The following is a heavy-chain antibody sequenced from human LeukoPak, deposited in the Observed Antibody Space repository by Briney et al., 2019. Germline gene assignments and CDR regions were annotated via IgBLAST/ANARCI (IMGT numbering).Heavy chain of an antibody. CDR2: IIPIFGTA. J-gene: IGHJ5*02. CDR1: GGTFSSYA. CDR3: ALARGGWYLNWFDP. D-gene: IGHD6-19*01. Sequence: SVKVSCKASGGTFSSYAISWVRQAPGQGLEWMGGIIPIFGTANYAQKFQGRVTITADKSTSTAYMELSSLRSEDTAVYYCALARGGWYLNWFDPWGQGTLVTVSS. V-gene: IGHV1-69*06.